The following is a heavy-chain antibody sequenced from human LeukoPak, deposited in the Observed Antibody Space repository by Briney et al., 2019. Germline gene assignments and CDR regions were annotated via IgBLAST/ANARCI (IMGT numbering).Heavy chain of an antibody. CDR2: SYYSRST. Sequence: SETLSLTCTVSGGSISSSSYCWGWIRQPLGKGLEWIGSSYYSRSTYYNPALKRLVTISVDTSKNQFSLKLSPVAAATTVCYYCARRTYYYGSGSYSWFDPWGQGTLVTVSS. CDR1: GGSISSSSYC. CDR3: ARRTYYYGSGSYSWFDP. D-gene: IGHD3-10*01. J-gene: IGHJ5*02. V-gene: IGHV4-39*01.